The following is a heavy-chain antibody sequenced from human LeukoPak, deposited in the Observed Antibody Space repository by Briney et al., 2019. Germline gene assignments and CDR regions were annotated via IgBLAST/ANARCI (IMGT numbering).Heavy chain of an antibody. Sequence: GGSQRLSCAASGFTFSSHAMVWVRQAPGKGLEWVSFISHDGSESFHTESVKGRFTISRDNFKNTVDLQVSGLKEEDTAVYYCARDWGQRGVGATLANWGQGTLVIVSS. J-gene: IGHJ4*02. V-gene: IGHV3-30-3*01. CDR2: ISHDGSES. CDR3: ARDWGQRGVGATLAN. CDR1: GFTFSSHA. D-gene: IGHD1-26*01.